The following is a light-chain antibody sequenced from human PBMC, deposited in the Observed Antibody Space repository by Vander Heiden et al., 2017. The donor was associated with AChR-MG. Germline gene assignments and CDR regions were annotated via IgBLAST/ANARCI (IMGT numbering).Light chain of an antibody. CDR2: NTA. J-gene: IGKJ2*01. V-gene: IGKV3-20*01. CDR3: QHYGSSSYT. Sequence: DIVLTQSPGTLSLSPGERATLSCRASQSVTSIYFAWYQQKPGQPPRLLIYNTASRATGIPDRCSGSGSGTDFTLTISRLEPEDFAVYYCQHYGSSSYTFGQGTKLEI. CDR1: QSVTSIY.